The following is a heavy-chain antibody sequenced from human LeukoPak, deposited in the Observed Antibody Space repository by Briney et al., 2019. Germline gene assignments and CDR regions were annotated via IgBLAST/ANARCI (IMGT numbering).Heavy chain of an antibody. CDR3: ARFFSGYNSYYYYGMDV. CDR2: ISFSGNT. V-gene: IGHV4-39*02. CDR1: GGSISRRSYY. D-gene: IGHD5-12*01. Sequence: SDTLSLTCIFSGGSISRRSYYWGWIRQPPGKGPEWIGSISFSGNTYYNPSPNSRVTISVDTSKNPLSLKLSSVTAADTAVYYCARFFSGYNSYYYYGMDVWGQGTTVTVSS. J-gene: IGHJ6*02.